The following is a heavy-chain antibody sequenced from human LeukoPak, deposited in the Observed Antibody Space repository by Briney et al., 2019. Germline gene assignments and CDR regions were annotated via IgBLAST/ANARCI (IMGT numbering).Heavy chain of an antibody. J-gene: IGHJ4*02. V-gene: IGHV3-72*01. CDR1: GFTFSDHY. CDR3: SRDATGDH. Sequence: GGSLRLSCAISGFTFSDHYMDWVRRAPGKGLEWVGRSRNRAKSYTTDYAASVKGRFTISRDDSKSTLYLQMNSLETEDTAVYYCSRDATGDHWGQGTLVSVSS. CDR2: SRNRAKSYTT.